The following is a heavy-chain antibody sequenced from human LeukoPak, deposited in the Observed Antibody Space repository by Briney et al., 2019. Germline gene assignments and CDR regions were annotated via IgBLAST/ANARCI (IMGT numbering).Heavy chain of an antibody. CDR1: GGSISSGGYY. J-gene: IGHJ6*03. CDR3: ERDGHDYGDYASSYYYYYMDV. Sequence: PSQTLSLTCTVSGGSISSGGYYWSWIRQHPGKGLEWIGYIYYSGSTYYNPSLKSRVTISVDTSKNQFSLKLSSVTAADTAAYYCERDGHDYGDYASSYYYYYMDVWGKGTTVTVSS. D-gene: IGHD4-17*01. CDR2: IYYSGST. V-gene: IGHV4-31*03.